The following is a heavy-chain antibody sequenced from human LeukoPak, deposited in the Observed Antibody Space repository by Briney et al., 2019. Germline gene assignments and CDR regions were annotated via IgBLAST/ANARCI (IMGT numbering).Heavy chain of an antibody. CDR1: GFTFSSYA. CDR3: AKEDYDGSGSYLGY. Sequence: GGSLRLSCAASGFTFSSYAMIWVRQAPGEGREWVSAVSGGGGTYYADSVKGRFTISRDNSKNTLYLQMNSLRAEDTAVYYCAKEDYDGSGSYLGYWGQGTLVTVSS. D-gene: IGHD3-10*01. V-gene: IGHV3-23*01. J-gene: IGHJ4*02. CDR2: VSGGGGT.